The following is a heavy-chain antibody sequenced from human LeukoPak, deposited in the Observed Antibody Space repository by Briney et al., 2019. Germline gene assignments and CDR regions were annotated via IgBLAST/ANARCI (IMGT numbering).Heavy chain of an antibody. J-gene: IGHJ4*02. CDR2: INSDGSST. Sequence: GGSLRLSCAASGFTFSSYSMNWVRQAPGKGLVWVSRINSDGSSTSYADSVKGRFTISRDNAKNTLYLQMNSLRAEDTAVYYCARTYCSSTSCYQPPPFDYWGQGTLVTVSS. D-gene: IGHD2-2*01. CDR1: GFTFSSYS. CDR3: ARTYCSSTSCYQPPPFDY. V-gene: IGHV3-74*01.